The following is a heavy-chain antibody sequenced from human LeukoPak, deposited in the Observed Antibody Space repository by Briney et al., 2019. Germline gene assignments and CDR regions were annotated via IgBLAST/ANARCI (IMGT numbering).Heavy chain of an antibody. J-gene: IGHJ4*02. Sequence: PSETLSLTCTVSGGSISSSSYYWGWIRQPPGKGLEWIGSIYYSGSTYYNPSLKSRVTISVDTSKNQFSLKLSSVTAADTAVYYCAREIAEGSSWGIIDYWGQGTLVTVSS. CDR1: GGSISSSSYY. V-gene: IGHV4-39*07. CDR3: AREIAEGSSWGIIDY. CDR2: IYYSGST. D-gene: IGHD6-13*01.